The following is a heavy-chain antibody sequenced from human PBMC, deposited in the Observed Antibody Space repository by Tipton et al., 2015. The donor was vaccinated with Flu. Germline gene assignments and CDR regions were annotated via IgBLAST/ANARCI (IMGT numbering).Heavy chain of an antibody. CDR1: GYSISSGYY. Sequence: GLVKPSETLSPTCAVSGYSISSGYYWGWIRQPPGKGLEWIGNIYHSGSTHYNPSLKSRVTISVDTSKNQFSLKLSSVTAADTAVFYCAGGIVGPTADYWGQGTLVTVSS. CDR2: IYHSGST. CDR3: AGGIVGPTADY. V-gene: IGHV4-38-2*01. D-gene: IGHD1-26*01. J-gene: IGHJ4*02.